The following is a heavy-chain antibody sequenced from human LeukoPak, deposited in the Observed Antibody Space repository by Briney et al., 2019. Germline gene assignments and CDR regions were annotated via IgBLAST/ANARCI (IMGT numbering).Heavy chain of an antibody. CDR3: ARVPYDYGDYYFDY. V-gene: IGHV4-59*01. CDR2: IYYSGST. CDR1: GGSISSYY. J-gene: IGHJ4*02. D-gene: IGHD4-17*01. Sequence: SETLSLTCTVSGGSISSYYWSWIRQPPGKGLEWIGYIYYSGSTNYNPSLKSRVTISVDTSKNQFSLKLSSVTAADTAVYYCARVPYDYGDYYFDYWGQGTLVTVSS.